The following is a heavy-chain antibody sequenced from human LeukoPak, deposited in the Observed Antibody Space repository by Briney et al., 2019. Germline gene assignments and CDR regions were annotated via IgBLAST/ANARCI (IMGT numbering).Heavy chain of an antibody. J-gene: IGHJ4*02. CDR3: ARGSSSGSPDY. D-gene: IGHD3-10*01. V-gene: IGHV1-18*01. CDR1: GYTFTNYD. Sequence: GASVKVSCKSSGYTFTNYDINWVRQAPGQGLEWVAKISVKNGDTKYAQMVQGRVTMTIDKSTNTAYMELRTLRSDDTAVYYCARGSSSGSPDYWGQGTLVTVSS. CDR2: ISVKNGDT.